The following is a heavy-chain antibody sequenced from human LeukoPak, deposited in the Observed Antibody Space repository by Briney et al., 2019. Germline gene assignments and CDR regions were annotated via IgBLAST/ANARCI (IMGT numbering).Heavy chain of an antibody. V-gene: IGHV3-23*01. J-gene: IGHJ2*01. CDR3: AKDRMVGASYWYFDL. CDR2: ISSSGSGGNT. Sequence: GGSLRLSCAASGVTLSSYAMSWARQAPGKGLEWVSGISSSGSGGNTYYADSVKGRFTISRDSSKNTLFLHMNTLRAEDTAIYYCAKDRMVGASYWYFDLWGRGTLVTVSS. CDR1: GVTLSSYA. D-gene: IGHD1-26*01.